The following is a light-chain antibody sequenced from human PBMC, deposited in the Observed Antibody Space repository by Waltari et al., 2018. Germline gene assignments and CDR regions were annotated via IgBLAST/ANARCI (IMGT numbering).Light chain of an antibody. V-gene: IGLV2-23*02. CDR2: DVN. Sequence: QSALTQPASMSGSPGQSITVSCTGATSDIGSHNIVSWYQQHPGKAPKLILYDVNRRPSGVSDRFSGSKSGITASLTISGRQAEDEADYYCCSYAGSTTWVFGGGTKLTVL. J-gene: IGLJ3*02. CDR3: CSYAGSTTWV. CDR1: TSDIGSHNI.